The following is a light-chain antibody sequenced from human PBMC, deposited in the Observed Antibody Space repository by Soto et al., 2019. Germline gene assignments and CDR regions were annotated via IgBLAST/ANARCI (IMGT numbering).Light chain of an antibody. Sequence: EIVLTQSPGTLSLSPGEGATLSCRASQSVSSSYLAWYQQKPGQDPRLLIYGASSRATGIPDRFSGSGSGTDFTLTISRLESEDFAVYYCQQYCSSLPYTFGQGTKLEIK. V-gene: IGKV3-20*01. CDR1: QSVSSSY. J-gene: IGKJ2*01. CDR3: QQYCSSLPYT. CDR2: GAS.